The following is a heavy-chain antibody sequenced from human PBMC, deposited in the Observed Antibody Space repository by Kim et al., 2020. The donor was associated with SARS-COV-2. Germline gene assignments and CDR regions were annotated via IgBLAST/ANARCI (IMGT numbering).Heavy chain of an antibody. CDR2: VYVTGNT. Sequence: SETLSLTCSVSGGSISSSNYYWGWIRQPPGKGLEWIGSVYVTGNTYYNPSLESRVTISVDTSRNQIALKLTSVTAADTAVYYCASPREVRGIIGGWFDPWGQGTLVTVSS. CDR3: ASPREVRGIIGGWFDP. V-gene: IGHV4-39*01. CDR1: GGSISSSNYY. D-gene: IGHD3-10*01. J-gene: IGHJ5*02.